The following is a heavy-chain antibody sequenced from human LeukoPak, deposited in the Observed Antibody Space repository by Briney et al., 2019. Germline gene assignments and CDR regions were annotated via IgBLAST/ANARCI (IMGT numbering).Heavy chain of an antibody. CDR3: ARRNRAMDAFDI. CDR2: INHSGST. D-gene: IGHD2-2*01. J-gene: IGHJ3*02. CDR1: GGSFSGYY. V-gene: IGHV4-34*01. Sequence: SETLSLTCAVYGGSFSGYYWSWIRQPPGKGLEWIGEINHSGSTNYNPSLKSRVTISVDTSKSQFSLKMRSVTAADTAVYHCARRNRAMDAFDIWGQGTMVTVSS.